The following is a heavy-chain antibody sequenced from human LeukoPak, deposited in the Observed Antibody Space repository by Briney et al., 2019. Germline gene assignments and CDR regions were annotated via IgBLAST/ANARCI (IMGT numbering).Heavy chain of an antibody. CDR2: INHSGST. J-gene: IGHJ3*02. Sequence: SETLSLTCAVYGGSFSGYYWSWIRQPPGKGLEWIGEINHSGSTNYNPSLKSRVTISVDTSKNQFSLKLSSVTAADTALYYCAREGDTAMARGAFDIWGQGTVVTVSS. V-gene: IGHV4-34*01. CDR1: GGSFSGYY. D-gene: IGHD5-18*01. CDR3: AREGDTAMARGAFDI.